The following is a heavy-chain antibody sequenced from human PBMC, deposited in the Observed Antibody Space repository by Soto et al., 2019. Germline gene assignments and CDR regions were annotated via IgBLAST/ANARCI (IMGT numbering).Heavy chain of an antibody. CDR2: INSDGSGT. V-gene: IGHV3-74*01. Sequence: GGSLRLSCAASGFTFSSFWMHWVRQAPGKGLVWVSRINSDGSGTSYADSVKGRFTISRDNAKNTLYLQMNSLRAEDTAVYYCARDYDSSGYRGRYAFEIWGQGTMVTVSS. CDR1: GFTFSSFW. D-gene: IGHD3-22*01. J-gene: IGHJ3*02. CDR3: ARDYDSSGYRGRYAFEI.